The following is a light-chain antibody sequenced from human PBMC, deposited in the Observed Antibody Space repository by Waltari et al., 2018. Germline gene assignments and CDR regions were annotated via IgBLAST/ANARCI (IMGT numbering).Light chain of an antibody. V-gene: IGKV3-11*01. CDR1: HSVGSH. Sequence: ENVLTQSPATLSLSPGERATLSCRASHSVGSHLAWYQQKPGQAPRLLIYDASNRATGIPARVSGSGSETEFTLTISGVEPEDFAVYYCQQRSNWPGTFGPGTKVDIK. CDR2: DAS. J-gene: IGKJ3*01. CDR3: QQRSNWPGT.